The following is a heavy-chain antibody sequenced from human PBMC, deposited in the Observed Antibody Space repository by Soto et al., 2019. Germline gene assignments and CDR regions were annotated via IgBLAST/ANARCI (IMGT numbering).Heavy chain of an antibody. Sequence: QVQLVESGGGVVQPGRSLRLSCAASGFTFSSYAMHWVRQAPGKGLGWVAVISYDGSNKYYADSVKGRFTISRDNSKSTLYLQMNSLRAEDTAVYYCARDQDSGWYDFDYWGQGTLVTVSS. D-gene: IGHD6-19*01. J-gene: IGHJ4*02. CDR1: GFTFSSYA. CDR3: ARDQDSGWYDFDY. CDR2: ISYDGSNK. V-gene: IGHV3-30-3*01.